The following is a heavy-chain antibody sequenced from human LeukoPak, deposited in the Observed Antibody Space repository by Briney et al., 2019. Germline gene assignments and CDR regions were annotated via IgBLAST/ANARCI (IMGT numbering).Heavy chain of an antibody. Sequence: SETLSLTCTVSGGSISSSSYYWSWIRQPSGKGLEWIGEINHSGSTNYNPSLKSRVTISVDTSKNQFSLKLSSVTAADTAVYYCARGATYWGQGTLVTVSS. CDR2: INHSGST. V-gene: IGHV4-39*07. J-gene: IGHJ4*02. CDR3: ARGATY. CDR1: GGSISSSSYY.